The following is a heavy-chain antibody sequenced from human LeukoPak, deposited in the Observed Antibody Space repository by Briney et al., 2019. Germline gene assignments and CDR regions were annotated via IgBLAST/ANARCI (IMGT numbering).Heavy chain of an antibody. CDR3: ASGPEAFDI. CDR2: INHSGST. CDR1: GGSFSGYY. Sequence: PSETLSLTCAVYGGSFSGYYWSWIRQPPGKGLEWIGEINHSGSTNYNPSLKSRVTISVDTSKNQFSLKLRSVTAADTAVYYCASGPEAFDIWGQGTMVTVSS. J-gene: IGHJ3*02. V-gene: IGHV4-34*01.